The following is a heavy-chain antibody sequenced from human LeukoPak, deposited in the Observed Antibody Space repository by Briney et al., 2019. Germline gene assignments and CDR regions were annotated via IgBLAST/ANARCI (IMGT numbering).Heavy chain of an antibody. J-gene: IGHJ4*02. V-gene: IGHV4-34*01. CDR2: INPSGST. CDR1: GGSFSGYY. CDR3: ARGYLAYYDSSGYVPYYFDY. Sequence: PSETLSLTCAVYGGSFSGYYWSWIRQPPGKGLEWIGEINPSGSTNYNPSLKSRVTISVDTSKNQFSLKLSSVTAADTAVYYCARGYLAYYDSSGYVPYYFDYWGQGTLVTVSS. D-gene: IGHD3-22*01.